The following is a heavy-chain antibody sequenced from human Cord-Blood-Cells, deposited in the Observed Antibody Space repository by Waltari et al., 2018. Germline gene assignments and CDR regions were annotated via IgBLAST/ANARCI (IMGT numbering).Heavy chain of an antibody. J-gene: IGHJ4*02. Sequence: QLQLQESGPGLVKPSETLSLTCTVSGGPLSSSSSYWGWIRQPPGKGLEWIGSIYYSGSTYYNPSLKSRVTISVDTSKNQFSLKLSSVTAADTAVYYCASKDGYNDYWGQGTLVTVSS. CDR3: ASKDGYNDY. CDR1: GGPLSSSSSY. V-gene: IGHV4-39*01. CDR2: IYYSGST. D-gene: IGHD5-12*01.